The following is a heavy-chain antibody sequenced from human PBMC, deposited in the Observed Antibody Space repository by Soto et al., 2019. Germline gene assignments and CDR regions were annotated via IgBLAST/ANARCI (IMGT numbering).Heavy chain of an antibody. CDR1: GGSIDRSNYC. V-gene: IGHV4-39*01. CDR3: ARHFVAVVIKGWGY. J-gene: IGHJ4*02. CDR2: TYYNGNA. Sequence: SVTLSLTCTVSGGSIDRSNYCLGWIRQPPGKGLEWIGTTYYNGNAYYNPSLKSRVTMSVDTSKNQFSLKLISVTAADTAVYYCARHFVAVVIKGWGYWGQGTLVTVSS. D-gene: IGHD3-22*01.